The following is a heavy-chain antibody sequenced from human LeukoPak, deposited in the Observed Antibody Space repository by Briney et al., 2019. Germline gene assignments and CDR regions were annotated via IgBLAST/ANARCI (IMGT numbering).Heavy chain of an antibody. J-gene: IGHJ5*02. CDR1: GGTFSSYA. CDR3: ARTRSDIVVVPAAIIWFDP. CDR2: IIPIFGTA. D-gene: IGHD2-2*02. Sequence: ASVKVSCKASGGTFSSYAISWVRQAPGQGLEWMGGIIPIFGTANYAQKFQGRVTITADESTSTAYMELSSLRSEDTAVYYCARTRSDIVVVPAAIIWFDPWGQGTLVTVSS. V-gene: IGHV1-69*13.